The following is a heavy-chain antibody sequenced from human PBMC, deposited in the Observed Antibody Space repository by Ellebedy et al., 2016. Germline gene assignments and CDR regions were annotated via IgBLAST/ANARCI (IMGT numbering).Heavy chain of an antibody. J-gene: IGHJ4*02. CDR1: GFTFTNAW. V-gene: IGHV3-23*01. CDR3: AIRDNSNQFDY. Sequence: GESLKISXAASGFTFTNAWMTWVRQAPGKGLEWVSSVTGSGDNTHYADSVKGRFAISRDNSKNTLYLQMNSLRAEDTAVYYCAIRDNSNQFDYWGQGTLVTVSS. D-gene: IGHD2/OR15-2a*01. CDR2: VTGSGDNT.